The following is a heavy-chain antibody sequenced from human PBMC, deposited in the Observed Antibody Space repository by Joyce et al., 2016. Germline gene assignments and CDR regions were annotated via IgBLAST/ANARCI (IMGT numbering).Heavy chain of an antibody. J-gene: IGHJ6*02. V-gene: IGHV1-69*02. CDR1: GGSFNKYT. CDR2: IIPMRKMT. D-gene: IGHD2-8*01. CDR3: AGTFNDPHHDGMDV. Sequence: QVHLVQSGAEVKKSGSSVKVSCKASGGSFNKYTVCWVRQAPGQGLGGMGRIIPMRKMTNEAQECQGRVTMTAEKSTTTAYMQLAGLRCDDTAVYFCAGTFNDPHHDGMDVWGQGTTVTVSS.